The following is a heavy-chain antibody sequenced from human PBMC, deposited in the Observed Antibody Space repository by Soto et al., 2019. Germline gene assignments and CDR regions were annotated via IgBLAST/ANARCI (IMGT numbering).Heavy chain of an antibody. D-gene: IGHD3-22*01. Sequence: XGCLRLSSAASGFTFSSYSMNWVRQAPGKGLEWVSSISSSSSYIYYADSVKGRFTISRDNAKNSLYLQMNSLRAEDTAVYYCARDPITTTLSADAFDICGQGTIVTVSS. V-gene: IGHV3-21*01. J-gene: IGHJ3*02. CDR1: GFTFSSYS. CDR2: ISSSSSYI. CDR3: ARDPITTTLSADAFDI.